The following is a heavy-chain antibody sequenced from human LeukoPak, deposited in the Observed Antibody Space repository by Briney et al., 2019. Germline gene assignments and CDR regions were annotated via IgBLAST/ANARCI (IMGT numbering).Heavy chain of an antibody. CDR2: ISSSSSYI. CDR3: ARGDWRYGDFDS. D-gene: IGHD3-9*01. J-gene: IGHJ4*02. V-gene: IGHV3-21*01. Sequence: GGSLRLSCAASGFTFSSYSMNWVRQAPGKGLEWVSSISSSSSYIYYADSVKGRFTISRDNAKNSLYLQMNSLRAEDTAVYYCARGDWRYGDFDSWGRGTLVTVSS. CDR1: GFTFSSYS.